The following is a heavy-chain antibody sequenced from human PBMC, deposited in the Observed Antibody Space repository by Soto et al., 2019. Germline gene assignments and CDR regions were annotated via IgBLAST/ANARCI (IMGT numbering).Heavy chain of an antibody. CDR1: GFIFSTYW. V-gene: IGHV3-74*01. D-gene: IGHD2-2*01. CDR2: INSDGSST. Sequence: EVQLAESGGGLVQPGGSLRLSCAASGFIFSTYWMHWVRQVPGKGLVWVSRINSDGSSTRYADSVKGRFTISRDNAENRLYLQMNSLRDEDTAVYYCARVPASYYYYYMDVWGKGTTVTVSS. J-gene: IGHJ6*03. CDR3: ARVPASYYYYYMDV.